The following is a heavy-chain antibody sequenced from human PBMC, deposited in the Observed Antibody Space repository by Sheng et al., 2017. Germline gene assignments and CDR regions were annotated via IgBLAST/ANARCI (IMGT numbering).Heavy chain of an antibody. CDR3: ARGGSSVFAFDI. V-gene: IGHV1-69*02. CDR1: GGTFSSYT. D-gene: IGHD6-6*01. Sequence: QVQLVQSGAEVKKPGSSVKVSCKASGGTFSSYTISWVRQAPGQGLEWMGRIIPILGIANYAQKFQGRVTITADKSTSTAYMELSSLRSEDTAVYYCARGGSSVFAFDIWGQGTMVTVSS. CDR2: IIPILGIA. J-gene: IGHJ3*02.